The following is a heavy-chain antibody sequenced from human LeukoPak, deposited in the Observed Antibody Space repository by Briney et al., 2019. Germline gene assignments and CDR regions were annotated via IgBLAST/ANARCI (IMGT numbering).Heavy chain of an antibody. CDR1: GGSIISSSYY. Sequence: PSETLSLTCTLSGGSIISSSYYWGWIRQPPGKGLGSIGSIYYSGSTYYNPPRKRRVTISPDTSKNRLSLKLNSLTPADTAVFYCARHAIDSSGYYLDYFDYWGQGTLVTVSS. CDR3: ARHAIDSSGYYLDYFDY. CDR2: IYYSGST. J-gene: IGHJ4*02. V-gene: IGHV4-39*01. D-gene: IGHD3-22*01.